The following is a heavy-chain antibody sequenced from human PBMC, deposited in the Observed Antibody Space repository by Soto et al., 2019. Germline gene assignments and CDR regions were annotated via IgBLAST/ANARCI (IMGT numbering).Heavy chain of an antibody. V-gene: IGHV3-21*06. J-gene: IGHJ6*02. CDR3: ARDSAWHSPSCFFTPHV. Sequence: GGSLRLSCSASGFTFSDENMSWVRQVPGKGLEWVSGISGGGSYIFYADSVQGRFSISRDNTKNSLYLEMNSLRVEDTAVYYCARDSAWHSPSCFFTPHVWGQGNTVTVSS. CDR1: GFTFSDEN. CDR2: ISGGGSYI. D-gene: IGHD2-21*01.